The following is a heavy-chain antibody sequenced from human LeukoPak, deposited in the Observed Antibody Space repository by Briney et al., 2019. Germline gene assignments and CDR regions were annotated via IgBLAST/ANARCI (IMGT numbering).Heavy chain of an antibody. J-gene: IGHJ6*03. Sequence: SETLSLTCAVYGGSFSGYYWSWIRQPPGKGLEWIGEINHSGSTNHNPSLKSRVTISVDTSKNQFSLKLSSVTAADTAVYYCARAVLWFGELLSGYYYMDVWGKGTTVTVSS. D-gene: IGHD3-10*01. V-gene: IGHV4-34*01. CDR2: INHSGST. CDR3: ARAVLWFGELLSGYYYMDV. CDR1: GGSFSGYY.